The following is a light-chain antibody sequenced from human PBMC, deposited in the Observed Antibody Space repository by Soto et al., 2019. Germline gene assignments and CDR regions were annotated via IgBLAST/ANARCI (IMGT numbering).Light chain of an antibody. Sequence: PQSTNTLSVSAGERAALACSASQRVSSNLAWYQQKPGQAPRLLIYGASTRATGIPARFSGSGSGTDFTLTISSLEPEDFAIYYCLQRGKWPLALPFGGRSNVDI. V-gene: IGKV3-11*01. CDR2: GAS. CDR3: LQRGKWPLALP. CDR1: QRVSSN. J-gene: IGKJ4*01.